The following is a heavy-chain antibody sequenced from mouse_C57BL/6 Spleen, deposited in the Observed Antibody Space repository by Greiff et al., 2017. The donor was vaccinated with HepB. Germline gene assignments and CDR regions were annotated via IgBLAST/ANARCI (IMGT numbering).Heavy chain of an antibody. CDR1: GYTFTSYW. V-gene: IGHV1-55*01. J-gene: IGHJ2*01. Sequence: QVQLQQPGAELVKPGASVKMSCKASGYTFTSYWITWVKQRPGQGLEWIGDIYPGSGSTNYNEKFKSKATLTVDTSSSTAYMQLSSLTSEDSAVYYCAREGLYYGTPYYFDYWGQGTTLTVSS. CDR2: IYPGSGST. D-gene: IGHD1-1*01. CDR3: AREGLYYGTPYYFDY.